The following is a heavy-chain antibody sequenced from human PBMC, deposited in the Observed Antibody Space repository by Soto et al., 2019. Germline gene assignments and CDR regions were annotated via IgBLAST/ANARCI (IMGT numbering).Heavy chain of an antibody. CDR3: AKPPGYSSGWSQYYFDY. CDR2: INSDGSGT. J-gene: IGHJ4*02. CDR1: GFTFSSYW. D-gene: IGHD6-19*01. V-gene: IGHV3-74*01. Sequence: GGSLRLSCAASGFTFSSYWMHWVRQAPGKGLVWVSRINSDGSGTSYADSVKGRFTISRDNAKNTLYLQMNSLRAEDTAVYYCAKPPGYSSGWSQYYFDYWGQGTLVTVSS.